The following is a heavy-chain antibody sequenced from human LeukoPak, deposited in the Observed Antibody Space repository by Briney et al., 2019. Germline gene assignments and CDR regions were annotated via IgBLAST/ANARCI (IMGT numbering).Heavy chain of an antibody. V-gene: IGHV5-51*01. Sequence: PGESLKIPCKGTGYRFTSYWIGWARQMPGKGLEWMGIMYPGESDTRYSPSFQGQVTISADKSISTAYLQWSSLQASDTAMYYCARVQTGTGSFDYWGEGTLVTVS. CDR3: ARVQTGTGSFDY. D-gene: IGHD1-1*01. J-gene: IGHJ4*02. CDR1: GYRFTSYW. CDR2: MYPGESDT.